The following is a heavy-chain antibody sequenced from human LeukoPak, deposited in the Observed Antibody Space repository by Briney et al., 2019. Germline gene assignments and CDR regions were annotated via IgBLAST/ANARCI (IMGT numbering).Heavy chain of an antibody. V-gene: IGHV4-30-2*01. CDR2: IYHSGST. CDR1: GGSISSGGYS. J-gene: IGHJ5*02. D-gene: IGHD2-15*01. CDR3: ARQRGLGYCSGGSCYSPWFDP. Sequence: SETLSLTCTVSGGSISSGGYSWSWIRQPPGKGLEWIGYIYHSGSTYYNPSLKSRVTISVGRSKNQFSLKLSSVTAADTAVYYCARQRGLGYCSGGSCYSPWFDPWGQGTLVTVSS.